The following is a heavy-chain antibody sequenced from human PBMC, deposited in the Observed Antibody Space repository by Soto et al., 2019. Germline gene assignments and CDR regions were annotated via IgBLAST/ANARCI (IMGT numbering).Heavy chain of an antibody. J-gene: IGHJ6*02. V-gene: IGHV1-2*02. CDR2: INPHSGAT. Sequence: ASVKGYCTASGSIFSANYIHWVRQDTGQGLEWLGWINPHSGATNYAQKFLGRVTMTRDTSISTAYMELSRLRSDDTAVYYCARDRRDGGYGLTRYYYGMDVWGQGTTVTVSS. CDR1: GSIFSANY. CDR3: ARDRRDGGYGLTRYYYGMDV. D-gene: IGHD5-12*01.